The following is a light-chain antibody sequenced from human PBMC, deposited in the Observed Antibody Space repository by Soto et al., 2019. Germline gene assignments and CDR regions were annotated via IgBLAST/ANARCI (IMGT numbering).Light chain of an antibody. CDR2: DVS. CDR1: SSDVGGYNY. J-gene: IGLJ2*01. Sequence: QSALTQPASVSGSPGQPITISCTGTSSDVGGYNYVSWYQQHPGKAPKVMIYDVSNRPSGVSNRFSGSKSGNTASLTISGLQAEDEADYYCSSYTSSSTLVVFGGGTKLTVL. V-gene: IGLV2-14*01. CDR3: SSYTSSSTLVV.